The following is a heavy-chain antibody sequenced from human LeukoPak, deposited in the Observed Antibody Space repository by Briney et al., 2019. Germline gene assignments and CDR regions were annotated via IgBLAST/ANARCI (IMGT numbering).Heavy chain of an antibody. J-gene: IGHJ3*02. Sequence: GSLRLSCAASGFTFSCYAMSWVRQAPGKGLEWVADISGSGGSTYYADSEKGRFTISRDNSKNTLYLQMNSLRAEDTAVYYCARVSYYDSSGYYYGYAFDIWGQGTMVTVSS. D-gene: IGHD3-22*01. V-gene: IGHV3-23*01. CDR3: ARVSYYDSSGYYYGYAFDI. CDR1: GFTFSCYA. CDR2: ISGSGGST.